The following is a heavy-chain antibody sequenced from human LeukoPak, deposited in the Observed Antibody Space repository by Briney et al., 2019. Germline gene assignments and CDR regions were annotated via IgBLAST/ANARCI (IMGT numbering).Heavy chain of an antibody. D-gene: IGHD5-12*01. Sequence: PGGSLRLSCAASGFTFSDHYKDWVRQAPGKGLEWVGRTRNKANSYTTEYAASVKGRFTISRDDSKNSLYLQMNSLKTEDTAVYYCARVLGYSGYDLAYWGQGTLVTVSS. CDR1: GFTFSDHY. CDR3: ARVLGYSGYDLAY. J-gene: IGHJ4*02. V-gene: IGHV3-72*01. CDR2: TRNKANSYTT.